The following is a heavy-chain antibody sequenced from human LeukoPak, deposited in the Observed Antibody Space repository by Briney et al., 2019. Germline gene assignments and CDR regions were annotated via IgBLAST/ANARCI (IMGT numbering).Heavy chain of an antibody. CDR1: GFTFSDYY. J-gene: IGHJ4*02. CDR3: ASGYSGGSGGYYTLFFDY. D-gene: IGHD3-10*01. CDR2: ISSSGSTI. Sequence: GGSLRLSCAASGFTFSDYYMSWIRQAPGKGLEWVSYISSSGSTIYYADSVKGRFTISRDNAKNSLYLQMNSLRAEDTAVYYCASGYSGGSGGYYTLFFDYWGQGTLVTVSS. V-gene: IGHV3-11*01.